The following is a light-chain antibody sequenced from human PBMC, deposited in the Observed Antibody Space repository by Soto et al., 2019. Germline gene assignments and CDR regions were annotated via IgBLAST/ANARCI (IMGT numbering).Light chain of an antibody. CDR3: QQYNKGPPWT. V-gene: IGKV3-15*01. CDR1: EGVGTN. CDR2: ATS. Sequence: EVVMTQSPATLSVSPGDSATLSCRASEGVGTNLAWYQQTPGQGPRLLIYATSTRATGIPARFSGSGSGTEFTPTISCLQSEDFAIYYWQQYNKGPPWTFGQGTKVEIK. J-gene: IGKJ1*01.